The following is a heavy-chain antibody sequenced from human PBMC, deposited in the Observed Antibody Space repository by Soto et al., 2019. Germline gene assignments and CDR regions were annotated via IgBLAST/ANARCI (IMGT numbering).Heavy chain of an antibody. CDR2: ITATGDRT. J-gene: IGHJ4*02. CDR3: ATMNGYFEY. V-gene: IGHV3-23*01. CDR1: GFRFSSYS. Sequence: GGSLRLSCADSGFRFSSYSMSWVRQTPGKGLEWVAAITATGDRTYYADSVTGRFTISRDNSKKTHYLQMNSLRAEDTAMYYCATMNGYFEYWGQGT. D-gene: IGHD3-22*01.